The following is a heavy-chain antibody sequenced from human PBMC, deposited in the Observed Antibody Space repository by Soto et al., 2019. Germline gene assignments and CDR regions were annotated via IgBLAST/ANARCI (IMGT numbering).Heavy chain of an antibody. CDR2: ISYDGSDK. V-gene: IGHV3-30*03. D-gene: IGHD6-13*01. J-gene: IGHJ4*02. CDR3: GAGQYFSDY. Sequence: QVQLVESGGGVVQPGRSLRLSCAASGFTFSSYGMHWVRQAPGKGLEWVALISYDGSDKYYADSVKGRFTISRDNSKNTLYLQMNSRRVEDTAVYYCGAGQYFSDYWGQGTPVTVSS. CDR1: GFTFSSYG.